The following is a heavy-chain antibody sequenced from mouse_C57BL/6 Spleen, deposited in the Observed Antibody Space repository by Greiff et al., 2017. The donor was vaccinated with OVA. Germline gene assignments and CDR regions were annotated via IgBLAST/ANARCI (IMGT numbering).Heavy chain of an antibody. V-gene: IGHV1-59*01. J-gene: IGHJ4*01. CDR1: GYTFTSYW. CDR3: GRSYAMDY. CDR2: IDPSDSYT. Sequence: QVQLKQPGAELVRPGTSVKLSCKASGYTFTSYWMHWVKQRPGQGLEWIGVIDPSDSYTNYTQKFKGKATLTVDTSSSTAYLQLSSLTSEDSAVYYCGRSYAMDYWGQGTAVTVSS.